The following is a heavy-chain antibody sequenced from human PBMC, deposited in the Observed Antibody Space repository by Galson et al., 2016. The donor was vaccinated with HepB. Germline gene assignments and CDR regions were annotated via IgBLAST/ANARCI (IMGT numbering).Heavy chain of an antibody. Sequence: TLSLTCSVSGGSISSDGCYWSWIRQHPGKGLEWIGYIYYSGSTYYTPSLKSRVTISADTSTNEFSLKLSSVTAADTAVYYCASGYCSGGSCYFDSWGQGTLVTVSS. CDR1: GGSISSDGCY. J-gene: IGHJ4*02. CDR2: IYYSGST. CDR3: ASGYCSGGSCYFDS. V-gene: IGHV4-31*03. D-gene: IGHD2-15*01.